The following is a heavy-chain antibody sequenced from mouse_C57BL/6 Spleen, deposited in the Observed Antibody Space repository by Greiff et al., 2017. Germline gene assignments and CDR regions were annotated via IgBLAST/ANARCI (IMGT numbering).Heavy chain of an antibody. J-gene: IGHJ3*01. V-gene: IGHV1-7*01. D-gene: IGHD2-10*01. CDR1: GYTFTSYW. Sequence: VQVVESGAELAKPGASVKLSCKASGYTFTSYWMHWVKQRPGQGLEWIGYINPSSGYTKYNQKFKDKATLTADKSSSTAYMQLSSLTYEDSAVYYCAPYSAWFAYWGQGTLVTVSA. CDR3: APYSAWFAY. CDR2: INPSSGYT.